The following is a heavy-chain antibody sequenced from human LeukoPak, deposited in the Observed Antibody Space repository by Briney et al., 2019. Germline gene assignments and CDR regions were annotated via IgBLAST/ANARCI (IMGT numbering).Heavy chain of an antibody. CDR1: GGSVSSYY. Sequence: SETLSLTCSVSGGSVSSYYWSWIRQPPGKGLEWIGYIYYSGSSNYNLSLKGRVTISVDTSKNRFSLKLSSVTAADTAVYYCAGIEAGGGFSNWYDPWGQGTLVTVSS. D-gene: IGHD6-13*01. J-gene: IGHJ5*02. CDR3: AGIEAGGGFSNWYDP. V-gene: IGHV4-59*08. CDR2: IYYSGSS.